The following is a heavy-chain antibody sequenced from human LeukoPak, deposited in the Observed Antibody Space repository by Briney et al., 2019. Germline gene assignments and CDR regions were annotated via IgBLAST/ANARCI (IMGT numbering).Heavy chain of an antibody. CDR1: GFTLSSYS. CDR2: ISSSGSAI. J-gene: IGHJ4*02. D-gene: IGHD6-19*01. CDR3: AGGTRDSGLK. V-gene: IGHV3-48*04. Sequence: GGSLRLSCVASGFTLSSYSVSWVRQAPGKGLQWVSYISSSGSAIYYADSVKGRFTISRDNAKSSLYLQMNSLRAEDTAVYYCAGGTRDSGLKWGPGTSVTVSS.